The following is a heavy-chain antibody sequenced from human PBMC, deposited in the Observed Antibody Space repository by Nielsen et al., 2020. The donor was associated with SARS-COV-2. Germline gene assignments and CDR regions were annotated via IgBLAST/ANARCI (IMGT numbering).Heavy chain of an antibody. J-gene: IGHJ2*01. CDR1: GFTLSDYY. CDR2: MSGSSSYI. Sequence: GESLKISCAGSGFTLSDYYMSWIRQAPGKGLEWVAQMSGSSSYIHYADSVKGRYTISKDSAKNSLYLQMNSLRAEDTAVYYCARVAGTPPVSYSYFDLWGRGTLVTVSS. CDR3: ARVAGTPPVSYSYFDL. D-gene: IGHD6-19*01. V-gene: IGHV3-11*05.